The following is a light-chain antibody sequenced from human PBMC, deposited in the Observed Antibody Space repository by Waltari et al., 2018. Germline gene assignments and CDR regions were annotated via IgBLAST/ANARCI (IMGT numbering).Light chain of an antibody. CDR3: YSVADKNVV. V-gene: IGLV3-27*01. CDR1: LLAKKY. J-gene: IGLJ2*01. Sequence: SYELTQPSSVSVSPGQTARITCSGDLLAKKYARWFQQKPGQAPVLVIYKDTERPSGIPERFSGSSSGTTFTLTISGAQFDDEADYYCYSVADKNVVFGGGTKLTVL. CDR2: KDT.